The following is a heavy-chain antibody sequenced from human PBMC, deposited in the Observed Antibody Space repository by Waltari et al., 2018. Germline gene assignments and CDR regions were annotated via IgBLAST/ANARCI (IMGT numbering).Heavy chain of an antibody. CDR1: GGAISTSY. CDR2: IYYTGST. Sequence: QVQLQESGSALLKPSETLPLLCTVSGGAISTSYWSVIRQPPGKGLEWIGYIYYTGSTNYNPSLKSRVTISVDTSKNQFSLKLTSVTAADTAVYYCARKYDTSGYHFDSWGQGTLVTVSS. D-gene: IGHD3-22*01. V-gene: IGHV4-59*01. CDR3: ARKYDTSGYHFDS. J-gene: IGHJ4*02.